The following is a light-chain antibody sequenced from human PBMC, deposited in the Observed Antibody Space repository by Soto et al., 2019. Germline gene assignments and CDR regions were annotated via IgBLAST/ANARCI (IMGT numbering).Light chain of an antibody. Sequence: EIVLTQSPATLSLSPGERATLSCRASQSVSSYLAWYQQKPGQAPSLLIYDASDRATGIPARFSGSGSGTDFTLTISSLEPEDFAVYYCQQRSNRRTFGQGTKVEIK. V-gene: IGKV3-11*01. CDR3: QQRSNRRT. CDR2: DAS. J-gene: IGKJ1*01. CDR1: QSVSSY.